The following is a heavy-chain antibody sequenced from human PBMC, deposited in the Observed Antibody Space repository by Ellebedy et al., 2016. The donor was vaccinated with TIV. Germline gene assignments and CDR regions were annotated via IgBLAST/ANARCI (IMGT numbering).Heavy chain of an antibody. J-gene: IGHJ3*02. CDR1: GFTFSSYW. CDR2: INKDGSEK. CDR3: VRYVAAFDI. V-gene: IGHV3-7*03. D-gene: IGHD3-16*01. Sequence: PGGSLRLSCAGSGFTFSSYWMSWVRQAQGKGLEWVANINKDGSEKYYVDSVKGRFTISRDKAKKSLYLQMNSLIADDTAVYYCVRYVAAFDIWGQGTMVTVSS.